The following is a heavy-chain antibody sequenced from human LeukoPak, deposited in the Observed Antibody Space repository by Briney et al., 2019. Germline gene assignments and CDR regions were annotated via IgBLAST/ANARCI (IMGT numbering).Heavy chain of an antibody. CDR2: ISGTVQQR. Sequence: GGSLSLSCSASGFTFSRSAMTWVRQLPGKGLEWVSTISGTVQQRNYGHSVKDRFSVYRHSSKNTLYLQMDSLRADDSALYYCAKDGNYLDSSGFFMPFDHWGQGTLVTVSS. D-gene: IGHD3-22*01. J-gene: IGHJ4*02. CDR3: AKDGNYLDSSGFFMPFDH. CDR1: GFTFSRSA. V-gene: IGHV3-23*01.